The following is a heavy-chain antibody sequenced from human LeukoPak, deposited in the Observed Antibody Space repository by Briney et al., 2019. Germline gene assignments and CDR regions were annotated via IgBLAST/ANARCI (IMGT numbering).Heavy chain of an antibody. CDR1: GGTFNNYA. V-gene: IGHV1-69*05. CDR2: IMPLFGTP. J-gene: IGHJ4*02. CDR3: AATDGYTHRHPIYYLDY. Sequence: GASVKVSCKASGGTFNNYAISWVRQAPGQGPEWMGGIMPLFGTPSYAQKFQGRVTVITDDSTNTAYMELSSLRSDDTAVYYCAATDGYTHRHPIYYLDYWGQGTLVIVSS. D-gene: IGHD5-24*01.